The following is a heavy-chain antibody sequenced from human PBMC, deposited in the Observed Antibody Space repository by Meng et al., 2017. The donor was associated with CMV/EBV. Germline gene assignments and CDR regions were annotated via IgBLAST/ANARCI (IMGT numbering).Heavy chain of an antibody. CDR1: GGSISSYS. J-gene: IGHJ3*02. D-gene: IGHD4-17*01. V-gene: IGHV4-59*01. Sequence: LHESGPGRVRPSGTLSLTCTVSGGSISSYSWSWIRQPPGKGLEWIGYIYYSGSTNYNPSLKSRVTISVDTSKNQFSLKLSSVTAADTAVYYCARAPPFSYGYDAFDIWGQGTMVTVSS. CDR2: IYYSGST. CDR3: ARAPPFSYGYDAFDI.